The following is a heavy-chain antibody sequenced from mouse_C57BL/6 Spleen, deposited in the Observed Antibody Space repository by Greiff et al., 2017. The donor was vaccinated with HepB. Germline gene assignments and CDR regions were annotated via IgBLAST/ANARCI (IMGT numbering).Heavy chain of an antibody. CDR3: TRREDYEGYFDY. D-gene: IGHD2-4*01. CDR2: IYPGNSDT. V-gene: IGHV1-5*01. CDR1: GYTFTSYW. Sequence: DVQLQESGPVLARPGASVKMSCKTSGYTFTSYWMHWVKQRPGQGLEWIGAIYPGNSDTSYNQKFKGKAKLTAVTSASTAYMELSSLTNEDSAVYYCTRREDYEGYFDYWGQGTTLTVSS. J-gene: IGHJ2*01.